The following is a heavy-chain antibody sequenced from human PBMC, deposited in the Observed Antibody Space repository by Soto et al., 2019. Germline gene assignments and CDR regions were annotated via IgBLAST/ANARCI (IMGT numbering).Heavy chain of an antibody. D-gene: IGHD2-21*02. Sequence: SEPLSLTCTFSGGPISSYYWSWIRQPPGKGLEWIGYIYYSGSTNYNPSLKSRVTISVDTSKNQFSLKLSSVTAADTAVYYCARHVVVTAIRDYYYGMDVWGQGTTVT. CDR3: ARHVVVTAIRDYYYGMDV. CDR1: GGPISSYY. J-gene: IGHJ6*02. CDR2: IYYSGST. V-gene: IGHV4-59*08.